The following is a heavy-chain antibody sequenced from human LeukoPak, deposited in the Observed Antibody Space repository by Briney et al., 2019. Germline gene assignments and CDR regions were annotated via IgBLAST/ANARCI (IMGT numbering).Heavy chain of an antibody. J-gene: IGHJ4*02. Sequence: SETLSLTCNISGGSMDSHYWAWIRQSAEKGLEWIGRVYFTGTTHYNPSLRSRVTLSLDTSKNHSSLNLKSVTAADTAVYFCARVTTGWLAFFDSWGQGILVTVSS. CDR2: VYFTGTT. D-gene: IGHD6-19*01. CDR1: GGSMDSHY. CDR3: ARVTTGWLAFFDS. V-gene: IGHV4-4*07.